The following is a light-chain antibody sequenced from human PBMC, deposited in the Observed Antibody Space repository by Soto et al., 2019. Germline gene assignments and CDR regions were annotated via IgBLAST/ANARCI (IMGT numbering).Light chain of an antibody. Sequence: AIQLTQSPSSLSASVGDRVTITCRASQGVSSALAWYQQKPGKPPKVLIYDGSSLLSGVPLRFRGSGSGTEFTLTITGLQPEDFGTYYCQHFQRDPFTYGQGTRLEIK. CDR1: QGVSSA. CDR2: DGS. V-gene: IGKV1-13*02. CDR3: QHFQRDPFT. J-gene: IGKJ5*01.